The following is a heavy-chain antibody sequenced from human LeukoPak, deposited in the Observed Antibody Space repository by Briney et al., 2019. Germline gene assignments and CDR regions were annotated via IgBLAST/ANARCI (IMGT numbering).Heavy chain of an antibody. CDR2: INHSGSA. J-gene: IGHJ4*02. Sequence: SETLSLTCALSGGSFSGYYWTWIRQPPGKGLEWIGEINHSGSANYNPSLMSRVTISLDTSKNHFSLNLSSVTAADTAVYYRARGQGTVTTHWGQGTLVTVSS. V-gene: IGHV4-34*01. D-gene: IGHD4-17*01. CDR3: ARGQGTVTTH. CDR1: GGSFSGYY.